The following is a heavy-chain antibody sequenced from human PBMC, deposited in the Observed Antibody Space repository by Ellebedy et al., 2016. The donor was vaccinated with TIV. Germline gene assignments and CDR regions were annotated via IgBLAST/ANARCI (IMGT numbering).Heavy chain of an antibody. CDR3: TTDDFLAAAGHFDY. CDR2: FKSKTDGGTT. Sequence: GGSLRLSCAASGFTFSNAWMNWVRQAPGKGLEWVGRFKSKTDGGTTDYAAPVKGRFTISRDDSKNTLYLQMSSLKTEDTAVYYCTTDDFLAAAGHFDYWGQGTLVTVSS. J-gene: IGHJ4*02. V-gene: IGHV3-15*07. D-gene: IGHD6-13*01. CDR1: GFTFSNAW.